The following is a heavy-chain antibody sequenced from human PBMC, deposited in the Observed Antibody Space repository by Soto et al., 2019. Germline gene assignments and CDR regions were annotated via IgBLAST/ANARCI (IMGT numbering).Heavy chain of an antibody. CDR3: TRDVSSRYFDL. J-gene: IGHJ2*01. CDR1: GFTFRNYG. V-gene: IGHV3-33*01. CDR2: IWYDGSNK. Sequence: QVQLVESGGGVVQPGRSLRLSCAASGFTFRNYGMHWVRQAPGKGLEWVAVIWYDGSNKYYADSVNGRFTISRDNSRNTSHLQMNSLRAEDTAVYYCTRDVSSRYFDLWGRGSLVTVSS.